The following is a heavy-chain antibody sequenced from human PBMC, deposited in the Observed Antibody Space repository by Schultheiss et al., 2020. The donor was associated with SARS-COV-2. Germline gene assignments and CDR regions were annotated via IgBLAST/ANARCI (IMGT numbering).Heavy chain of an antibody. V-gene: IGHV3-48*04. D-gene: IGHD1-26*01. CDR2: ISSSGSTI. J-gene: IGHJ6*02. Sequence: GGSLRLSCAASGFTFSSYGMHWVRQAPGKGLEWVSYISSSGSTIYYADSVKGRFTISRDNAKNSLYLQMNSLRAEDTAVYYCARGGGGSYHPGTYYYYGMDVWGQGTTVTVSS. CDR1: GFTFSSYG. CDR3: ARGGGGSYHPGTYYYYGMDV.